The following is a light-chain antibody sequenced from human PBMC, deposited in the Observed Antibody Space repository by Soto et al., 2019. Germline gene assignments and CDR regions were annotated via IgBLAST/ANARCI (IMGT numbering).Light chain of an antibody. CDR2: EGN. CDR3: CSYAGTNTFV. CDR1: SSDVGSYNL. Sequence: QSALTQPASVSGSPAQSITISCTGTSSDVGSYNLVSWYQQHPGKAPKLMIYEGNKRPSGVSNRFSGSKSANTASLTISGLQTEDEADYYCCSYAGTNTFVFGTGTKVTVL. V-gene: IGLV2-23*01. J-gene: IGLJ1*01.